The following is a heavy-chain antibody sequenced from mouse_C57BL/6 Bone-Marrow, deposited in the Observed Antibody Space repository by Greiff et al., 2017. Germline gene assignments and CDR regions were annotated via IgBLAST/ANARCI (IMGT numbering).Heavy chain of an antibody. Sequence: EVKLMESGGGLVKPGGSLKLSCAASGFTFSSYAMSWVRQTPEKRLEWVATISDGGSYTYYPDNVKGRFTISRDNAKNNLYLQMSHLKSEDTAMYYCARERNWDEWYFDVWGTGTTVTVSS. CDR3: ARERNWDEWYFDV. CDR1: GFTFSSYA. CDR2: ISDGGSYT. J-gene: IGHJ1*03. V-gene: IGHV5-4*01. D-gene: IGHD4-1*02.